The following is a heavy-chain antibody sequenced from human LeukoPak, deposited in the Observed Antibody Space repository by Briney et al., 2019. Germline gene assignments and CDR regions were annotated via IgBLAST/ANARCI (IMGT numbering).Heavy chain of an antibody. D-gene: IGHD6-13*01. CDR3: ARYSSSSWYYDY. J-gene: IGHJ4*02. CDR2: IYSGGNT. V-gene: IGHV3-66*01. Sequence: GGSLRLSCAASGFTVSSNYMSWVRQAPGKGLEWVSVIYSGGNTYYAESVKGRFTISRDNSKNTLYLQMNSLRAEDTAVYYCARYSSSSWYYDYWGQGTLVTVSS. CDR1: GFTVSSNY.